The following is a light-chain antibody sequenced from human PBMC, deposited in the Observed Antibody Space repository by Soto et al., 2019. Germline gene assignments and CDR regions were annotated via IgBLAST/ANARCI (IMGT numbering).Light chain of an antibody. J-gene: IGLJ2*01. CDR3: AAWDDSVRGVV. CDR2: SHN. Sequence: QSVLTQPPSASGTPGQRVTISCSGSSSNIGSHTVTWYQQVPGTAPKLLMYSHNIRPAGVPDRFSASTSGTSASLAISGLRPEDEGDYHCAAWDDSVRGVVFGGGTKVTVL. V-gene: IGLV1-47*02. CDR1: SSNIGSHT.